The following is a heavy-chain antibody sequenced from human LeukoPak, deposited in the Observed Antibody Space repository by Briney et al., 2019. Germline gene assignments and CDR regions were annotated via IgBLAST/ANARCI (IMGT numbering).Heavy chain of an antibody. CDR1: GYTFTSYD. Sequence: GASVKVSCKASGYTFTSYDINWVRQAPGQGLEWMGGIIPIFGTANYAQKFQGRVTITADKSTSTAYMELSSLRSEDTAVYYCARSRGSLTTVVTPWGAFDIWGQGTMVTVSS. CDR3: ARSRGSLTTVVTPWGAFDI. V-gene: IGHV1-69*06. CDR2: IIPIFGTA. D-gene: IGHD4-23*01. J-gene: IGHJ3*02.